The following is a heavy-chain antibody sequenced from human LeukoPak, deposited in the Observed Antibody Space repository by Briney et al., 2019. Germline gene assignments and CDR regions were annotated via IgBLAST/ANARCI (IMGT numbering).Heavy chain of an antibody. CDR1: GGSISSSSYY. CDR2: IYYSGST. V-gene: IGHV4-39*07. CDR3: ARARHYYDFWSGYILDY. D-gene: IGHD3-3*01. J-gene: IGHJ4*02. Sequence: SETLSLTCTVSGGSISSSSYYWGWIRQPPGKGLEWIGSIYYSGSTYYNPSLKSRVTISVDTSKNQFSLKLSSVTAADTAVYYCARARHYYDFWSGYILDYWGQGTLVTVSS.